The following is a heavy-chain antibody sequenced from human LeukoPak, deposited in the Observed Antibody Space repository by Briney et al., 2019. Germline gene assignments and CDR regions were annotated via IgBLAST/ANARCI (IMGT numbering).Heavy chain of an antibody. D-gene: IGHD3-16*02. CDR2: ISPSGGST. J-gene: IGHJ5*02. Sequence: ASVKVSCKASGYTFTSHYMHWVRQAPEQGLEWMGIISPSGGSTGYAQKFQGRVTITRNTSISTAYMELSSLRSEDTAVYYCARGDYYDYVWGSYRYVPPGPWGQGTLVTVSS. V-gene: IGHV1-46*01. CDR1: GYTFTSHY. CDR3: ARGDYYDYVWGSYRYVPPGP.